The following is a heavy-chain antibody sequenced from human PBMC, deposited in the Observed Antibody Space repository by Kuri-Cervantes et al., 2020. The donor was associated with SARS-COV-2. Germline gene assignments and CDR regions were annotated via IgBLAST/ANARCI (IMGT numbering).Heavy chain of an antibody. D-gene: IGHD3-3*01. J-gene: IGHJ6*03. CDR1: GFTFSSYG. CDR2: IRYDGSNK. Sequence: GGSLRLSCAASGFTFSSYGMHWVRQAPGKGLEWVAFIRYDGSNKYYADSVKGRFTISRDNSKNTLYLQMNSLRAEDTAVYYCAKVYYDFWSGYYNYYYYMDVWGKGTTVTVFS. V-gene: IGHV3-30*02. CDR3: AKVYYDFWSGYYNYYYYMDV.